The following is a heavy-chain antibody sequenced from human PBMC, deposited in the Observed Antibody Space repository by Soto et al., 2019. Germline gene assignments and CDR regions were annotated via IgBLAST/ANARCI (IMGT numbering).Heavy chain of an antibody. V-gene: IGHV1-18*01. D-gene: IGHD1-20*01. CDR1: GYTFTSYD. Sequence: QVQLVQSGAEVKKPGASVKVSCKASGYTFTSYDISWVRQAPGQGLEWMGWISAYNANTNYAQKFQGRVTMTTDTCTSTAYMELRSLRSDDTAVYYCARQYTSNWSTGYWGQGTLVTVSS. CDR3: ARQYTSNWSTGY. CDR2: ISAYNANT. J-gene: IGHJ4*02.